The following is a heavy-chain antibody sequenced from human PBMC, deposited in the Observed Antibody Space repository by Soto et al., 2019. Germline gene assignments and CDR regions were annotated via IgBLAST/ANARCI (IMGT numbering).Heavy chain of an antibody. Sequence: ASVKVSCKASGYTFTSYYMHWVRQAPGQGLEWMGIINPSGGSTSYAQKFQGRVTMTRDTSTSTVYMELSSLRSEDTAVYYCARDSSGYYSQSEYFQHWGQGTLVTVSS. CDR2: INPSGGST. V-gene: IGHV1-46*01. J-gene: IGHJ1*01. CDR3: ARDSSGYYSQSEYFQH. CDR1: GYTFTSYY. D-gene: IGHD3-22*01.